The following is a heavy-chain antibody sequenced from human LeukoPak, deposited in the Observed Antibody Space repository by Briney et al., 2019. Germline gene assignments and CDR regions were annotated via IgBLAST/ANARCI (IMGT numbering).Heavy chain of an antibody. V-gene: IGHV4-38-2*02. D-gene: IGHD6-19*01. CDR1: GYSISSGYY. CDR3: AISMYSSGWYDDY. J-gene: IGHJ4*01. CDR2: IYHSGST. Sequence: PSETLSLTCTVSGYSISSGYYWGWIRQPPGKGLEWIGSIYHSGSTYYNPSLKSRVTISVDTSKNQFSLKLSSVTAADTAVYYCAISMYSSGWYDDYWGQGTLVTVSS.